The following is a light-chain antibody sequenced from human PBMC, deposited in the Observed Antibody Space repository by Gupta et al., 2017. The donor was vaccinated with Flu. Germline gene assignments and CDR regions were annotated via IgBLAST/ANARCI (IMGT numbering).Light chain of an antibody. CDR2: DDG. CDR1: HLGTKD. Sequence: SSVLHQPPSMSEAPGPTASITCGGSHLGTKDVHWYQQKSGQAPVLVIYDDGDRPTGIPERFSGCKSGNTSTLTISSGEAGDETDYFCNVWLSTIDPVFGGVTKLTVL. J-gene: IGLJ2*01. CDR3: NVWLSTIDPV. V-gene: IGLV3-21*02.